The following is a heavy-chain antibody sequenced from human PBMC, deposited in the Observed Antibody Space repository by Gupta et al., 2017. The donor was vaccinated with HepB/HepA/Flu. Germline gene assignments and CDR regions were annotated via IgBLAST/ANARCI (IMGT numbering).Heavy chain of an antibody. Sequence: QVQLVQSGAEVKTPGASVKVSCKASGYTFTGYYMHWVRQAPGQGLEWMGWINPNSGGTNYAQKFQGRVTMTRDTSISTAYMELSRLRSDDTAVYYCARRVVGPAASDAFDIWGQGTMVTVSS. CDR3: ARRVVGPAASDAFDI. J-gene: IGHJ3*02. D-gene: IGHD2-2*01. V-gene: IGHV1-2*02. CDR1: GYTFTGYY. CDR2: INPNSGGT.